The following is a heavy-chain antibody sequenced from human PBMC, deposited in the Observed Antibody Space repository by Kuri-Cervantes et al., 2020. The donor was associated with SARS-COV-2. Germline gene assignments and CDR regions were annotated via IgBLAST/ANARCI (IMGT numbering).Heavy chain of an antibody. D-gene: IGHD5-18*01. CDR1: GGSISRYY. CDR2: IHYSGST. Sequence: SETLSLTCSVSGGSISRYYWSWMRQPPGKGLEWIGNIHYSGSTNYNNSLDSRVTISVDTSKNQLSLRLSSVTAADTAVYYCARGTPPGGYSYGYTRKYYYYGMDVWGQGTTVTVSS. V-gene: IGHV4-59*01. CDR3: ARGTPPGGYSYGYTRKYYYYGMDV. J-gene: IGHJ6*02.